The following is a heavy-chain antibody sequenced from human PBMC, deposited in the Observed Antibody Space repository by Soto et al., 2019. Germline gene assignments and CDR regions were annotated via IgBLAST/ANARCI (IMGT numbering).Heavy chain of an antibody. J-gene: IGHJ6*02. CDR1: GYTFTGYY. V-gene: IGHV1-2*02. Sequence: ASVKVSCKASGYTFTGYYMHWVRQAPGQGLEWMGWINPNSGGTNYAQKFQGRVTMTRDTSISTAYMELSRLRSDDTAVYYCARVRSGYSPYYYYGMDVWGQGTTVTVSS. CDR3: ARVRSGYSPYYYYGMDV. D-gene: IGHD3-3*01. CDR2: INPNSGGT.